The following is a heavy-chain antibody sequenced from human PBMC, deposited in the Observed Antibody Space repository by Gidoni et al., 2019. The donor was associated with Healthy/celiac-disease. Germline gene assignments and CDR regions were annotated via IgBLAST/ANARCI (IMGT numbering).Heavy chain of an antibody. CDR3: ARGSYYDSSGYEIALGY. CDR2: ISYDGSNK. J-gene: IGHJ4*02. CDR1: GFTLSIYA. D-gene: IGHD3-22*01. V-gene: IGHV3-30-3*01. Sequence: QVQLVESGGGGVQPGRSLRLPCADSGFTLSIYAMHWVRQAPGKGLELVAVISYDGSNKYYADSVKGRFTISRDNSKNTLYLQMNSLRAEDTAVYYCARGSYYDSSGYEIALGYWGQGTLVTVSS.